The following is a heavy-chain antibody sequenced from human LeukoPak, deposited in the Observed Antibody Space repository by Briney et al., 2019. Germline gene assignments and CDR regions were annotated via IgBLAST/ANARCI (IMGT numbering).Heavy chain of an antibody. V-gene: IGHV3-23*01. CDR1: GFTFSYSA. Sequence: GGSLRLSCAASGFTFSYSAMSWVRQAPGKGLEWVSAISGSGGSTYYADSVQGRFTISRDNSKNTVYLQMNSLRAEDTAVYYCAKGSADARPYYFDFWGQGALVIVSS. CDR2: ISGSGGST. J-gene: IGHJ4*02. D-gene: IGHD2-15*01. CDR3: AKGSADARPYYFDF.